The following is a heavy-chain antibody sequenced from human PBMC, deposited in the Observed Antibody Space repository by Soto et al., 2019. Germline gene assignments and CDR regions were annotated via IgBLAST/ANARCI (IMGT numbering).Heavy chain of an antibody. V-gene: IGHV3-73*01. CDR3: AKDPMVRDCSGGSCYFDY. CDR1: GFTFSGSA. CDR2: IRSKANSYAT. Sequence: GGSLRLSCAASGFTFSGSAMHWVRQASGKGLEWVGRIRSKANSYATAYAASVKGRFTISRDDSKNTAYLQMNSLKTEDTAVYYCAKDPMVRDCSGGSCYFDYWGQGT. D-gene: IGHD2-15*01. J-gene: IGHJ4*02.